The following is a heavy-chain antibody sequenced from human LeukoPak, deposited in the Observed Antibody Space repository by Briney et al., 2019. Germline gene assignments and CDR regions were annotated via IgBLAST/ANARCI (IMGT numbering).Heavy chain of an antibody. CDR2: IKQDGSEK. D-gene: IGHD3-16*02. CDR1: GFTFSSYW. CDR3: ARDVMITFGGVIVMYYFDY. Sequence: PGGSLRLSCAASGFTFSSYWMSWVCQAPGKGLEWVANIKQDGSEKYYVDSVKGRFTISRDNAKNSLYLQMNSLRAEDTAVYYCARDVMITFGGVIVMYYFDYWGQGTLVTVSS. V-gene: IGHV3-7*01. J-gene: IGHJ4*02.